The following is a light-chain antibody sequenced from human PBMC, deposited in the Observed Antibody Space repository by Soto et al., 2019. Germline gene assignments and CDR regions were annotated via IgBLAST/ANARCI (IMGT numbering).Light chain of an antibody. J-gene: IGKJ1*01. CDR2: DAS. Sequence: DIQMTQSPSTLSASVGDRVTISCRASQSITNRLAWYQQKPGKAPKVLIYDASNLESGVPSRFSGSGSGTEFILTISSLQPDDFATYWCQHYGGMWAFCQGPKLEIK. V-gene: IGKV1-5*01. CDR1: QSITNR. CDR3: QHYGGMWA.